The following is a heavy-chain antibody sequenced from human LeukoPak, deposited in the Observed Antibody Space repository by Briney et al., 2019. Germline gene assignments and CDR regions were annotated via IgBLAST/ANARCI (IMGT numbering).Heavy chain of an antibody. D-gene: IGHD5-18*01. CDR1: GFTVSSNY. V-gene: IGHV3-66*01. Sequence: GGSLRPSCAASGFTVSSNYMSWVRQAPGKGLEWVSVIYSGGSTYYADSVKGRFTISRDNSKNTLYLQMNSLRAEDTAVYYCARDLDTAMATPGRDYWGQGTLVTVSS. J-gene: IGHJ4*02. CDR3: ARDLDTAMATPGRDY. CDR2: IYSGGST.